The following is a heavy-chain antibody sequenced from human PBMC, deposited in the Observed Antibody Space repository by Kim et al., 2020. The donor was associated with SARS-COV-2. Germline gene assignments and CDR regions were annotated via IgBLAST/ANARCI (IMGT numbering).Heavy chain of an antibody. CDR3: AKDNAIEDIGPRGMDA. V-gene: IGHV3-30*02. D-gene: IGHD2-2*02. Sequence: GGSLRLSCATSGFTFSSFDMYWVRQAPGKGLELVSHISFDANPKKYADSVKGRFTISRDNSRYRLYLQMNSLRVEDTAVYYCAKDNAIEDIGPRGMDAWGQGTTVTVS. CDR2: ISFDANPK. CDR1: GFTFSSFD. J-gene: IGHJ6*02.